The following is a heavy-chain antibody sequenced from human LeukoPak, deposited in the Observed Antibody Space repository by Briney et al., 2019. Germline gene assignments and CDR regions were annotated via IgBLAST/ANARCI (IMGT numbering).Heavy chain of an antibody. V-gene: IGHV3-64*01. CDR2: ISSNGGST. D-gene: IGHD2-15*01. Sequence: GGSLRLSCAASGFTFSSYAMHWVRQAPGKGLEYVSAISSNGGSTYYANSVKGRFTISRDNSKNTLYLQMGSLRAKDMAVYYCARSGSLDYWGQGTLVTVSS. J-gene: IGHJ4*02. CDR1: GFTFSSYA. CDR3: ARSGSLDY.